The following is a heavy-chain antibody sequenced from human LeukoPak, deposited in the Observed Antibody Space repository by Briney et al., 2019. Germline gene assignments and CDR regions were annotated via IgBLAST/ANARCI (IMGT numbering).Heavy chain of an antibody. D-gene: IGHD1-26*01. CDR2: IYYSGST. Sequence: SETLSLTCTVSGGSISSSSYYWGWIRQPPGKGLEWIGSIYYSGSTYYNPSLKSRVTISVDTSKNQFSLKLSSVTAADTAVYYCARDRGTSMYGGSSPFDYWGQGTLVTVSS. V-gene: IGHV4-39*07. CDR3: ARDRGTSMYGGSSPFDY. J-gene: IGHJ4*02. CDR1: GGSISSSSYY.